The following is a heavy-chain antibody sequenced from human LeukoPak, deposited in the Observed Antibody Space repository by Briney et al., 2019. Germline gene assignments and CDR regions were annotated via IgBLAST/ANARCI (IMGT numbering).Heavy chain of an antibody. Sequence: GGSLRLSCAASGFTFINYWKSWVRQAPGKGLEWVANMKQDGSVKYYVDSMKGRFTISRDNAKNSLYLQVSGLRAEDTAVYFCARIGYSSSSFDYWGQGVLVTVYS. D-gene: IGHD6-6*01. CDR3: ARIGYSSSSFDY. V-gene: IGHV3-7*03. CDR1: GFTFINYW. CDR2: MKQDGSVK. J-gene: IGHJ4*02.